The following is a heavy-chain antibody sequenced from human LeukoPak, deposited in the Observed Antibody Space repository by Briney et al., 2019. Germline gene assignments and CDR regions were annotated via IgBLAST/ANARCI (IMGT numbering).Heavy chain of an antibody. J-gene: IGHJ5*02. D-gene: IGHD1-26*01. CDR3: ARVVGALAGWFDP. CDR2: IIPIFGTA. V-gene: IGHV1-69*13. CDR1: GGTFSSYA. Sequence: GASVKVSCKASGGTFSSYAISWVRQAPGQGLEWMGGIIPIFGTANYAQKFQGRVTITADESTSTAYMELSSLRSEDTAVYYCARVVGALAGWFDPWGQGTLVTVSS.